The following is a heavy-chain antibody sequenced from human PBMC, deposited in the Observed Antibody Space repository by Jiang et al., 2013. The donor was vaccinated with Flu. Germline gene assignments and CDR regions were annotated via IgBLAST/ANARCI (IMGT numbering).Heavy chain of an antibody. CDR2: IYHSGST. CDR1: GYSISSGYY. V-gene: IGHV4-38-2*01. J-gene: IGHJ6*02. D-gene: IGHD5-18*01. CDR3: ASLPGYGYSVDYYNGMDV. Sequence: SGSGLVKPSETLSLTCAVSGYSISSGYYWGWIRQPPGKGLEWIGSIYHSGSTYYNPSLKSRVTISVDTSKNQFSLKLSSVTAADTAVHYCASLPGYGYSVDYYNGMDVWGQGTTVTVSS.